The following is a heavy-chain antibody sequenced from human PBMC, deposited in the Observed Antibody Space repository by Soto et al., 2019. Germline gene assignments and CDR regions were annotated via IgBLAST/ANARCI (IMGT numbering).Heavy chain of an antibody. D-gene: IGHD2-15*01. Sequence: ELLSLTGTGSGECSSDYKCSWIRQPPGKGLEYIGYMYSSGYTDYNPSLKSRVTMSIDTSKKQYSLKLSSATAADTAVYYCAREWSAFDYWGQGTLVTVSS. V-gene: IGHV4-59*01. CDR1: GECSSDYK. CDR3: AREWSAFDY. J-gene: IGHJ4*02. CDR2: MYSSGYT.